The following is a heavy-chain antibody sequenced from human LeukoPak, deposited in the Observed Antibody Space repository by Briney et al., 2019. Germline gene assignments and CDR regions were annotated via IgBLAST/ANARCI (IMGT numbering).Heavy chain of an antibody. CDR2: ISDDGRSK. CDR1: GVSLISYG. V-gene: IGHV3-30*18. CDR3: AKRPADYGDYVSYFDY. D-gene: IGHD4-17*01. J-gene: IGHJ4*02. Sequence: GGSLRLSCVASGVSLISYGMHWVRPAPGSGREWVGVISDDGRSKDYADSVKGRSTISRDNSKDTLYLQMNSLRAEDTAVYYCAKRPADYGDYVSYFDYWGQGTLVTVSS.